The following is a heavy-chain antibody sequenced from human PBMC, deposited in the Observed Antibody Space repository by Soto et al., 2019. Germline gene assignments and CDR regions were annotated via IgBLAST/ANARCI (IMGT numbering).Heavy chain of an antibody. CDR2: IWYDGSNK. CDR1: VFTFISYG. J-gene: IGHJ6*02. V-gene: IGHV3-33*01. CDR3: AGIAAAQLDYGMDV. Sequence: GGSLRLSCASSVFTFISYGMHWVRQAPGKGLEWVAVIWYDGSNKYYADSVKGRFTISRDNSKNTLYLQMNSLRAEDTAVYYCAGIAAAQLDYGMDVWGQGTTVTVSS. D-gene: IGHD6-13*01.